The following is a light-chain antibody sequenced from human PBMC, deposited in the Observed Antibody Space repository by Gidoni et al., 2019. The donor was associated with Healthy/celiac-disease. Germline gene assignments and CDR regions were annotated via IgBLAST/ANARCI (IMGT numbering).Light chain of an antibody. CDR2: GNS. Sequence: QSVLTHPPSVSGAPGQRVTISCTGSSSNSGAGYDVHWYQQLPGTAPKLHIYGNSNRPSGVPDRFSGSKSGTSASLAITGLQAEDEADYYCQSYDSSLSGWVFGGGTKLTVL. J-gene: IGLJ3*02. CDR1: SSNSGAGYD. CDR3: QSYDSSLSGWV. V-gene: IGLV1-40*01.